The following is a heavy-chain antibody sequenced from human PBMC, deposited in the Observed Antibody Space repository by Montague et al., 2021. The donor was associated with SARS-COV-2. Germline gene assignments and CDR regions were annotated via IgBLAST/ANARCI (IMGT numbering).Heavy chain of an antibody. D-gene: IGHD5-18*01. CDR2: ISYDGSNK. J-gene: IGHJ6*02. CDR1: GFTFSSYA. CDR3: ARERWIQLSFYYYYGMDV. V-gene: IGHV3-30-3*01. Sequence: SLRLSCAASGFTFSSYAMHWVRQAPDKGLEWVAVISYDGSNKYYADSVKGRFTISRDNSKNTLYLQMNSLRAEDTAVYYCARERWIQLSFYYYYGMDVWGQGTTGTVSS.